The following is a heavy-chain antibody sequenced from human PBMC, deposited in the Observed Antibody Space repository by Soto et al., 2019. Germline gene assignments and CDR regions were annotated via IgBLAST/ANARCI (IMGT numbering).Heavy chain of an antibody. J-gene: IGHJ5*02. Sequence: QVQLVQSGAEVKKPGASVKVSCKASGYTFTGYYMHWVRQAPGQGLEWMGWINPNSGGTNYAQKFQGSVTMTRDTSIITAYMELSRLRSDDTAVYYCARGGGHLLWRQDNWFDPWGQGTLVTVSS. CDR1: GYTFTGYY. V-gene: IGHV1-2*04. CDR3: ARGGGHLLWRQDNWFDP. D-gene: IGHD3-3*01. CDR2: INPNSGGT.